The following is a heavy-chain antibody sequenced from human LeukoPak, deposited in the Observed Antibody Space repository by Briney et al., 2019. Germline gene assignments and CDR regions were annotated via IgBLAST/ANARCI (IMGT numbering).Heavy chain of an antibody. CDR3: ARVRDIAVADSYYFDY. J-gene: IGHJ4*02. Sequence: SETLSLTCTVSGGSISSYYWSWIRQPRGKGLGWIGYIYYSGSTNYNPSLKSRVTISVDTSKNQFSLKLSSVTAADTAVYYCARVRDIAVADSYYFDYWGQGTLVTVSS. CDR2: IYYSGST. V-gene: IGHV4-59*01. D-gene: IGHD6-19*01. CDR1: GGSISSYY.